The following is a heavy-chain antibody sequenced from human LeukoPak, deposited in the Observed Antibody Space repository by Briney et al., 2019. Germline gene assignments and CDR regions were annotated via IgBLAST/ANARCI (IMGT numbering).Heavy chain of an antibody. CDR2: ISGSSSYI. J-gene: IGHJ4*02. D-gene: IGHD2-15*01. CDR1: GFTFSSYS. CDR3: ATQGGYCSGTSCYTVN. V-gene: IGHV3-21*01. Sequence: PGGSLRLSCAASGFTFSSYSMNWVRQAPGKGLEWVSSISGSSSYIYYADSVKGRFTVSRDNAQNSLYLQMNCLRAEDTAVYYCATQGGYCSGTSCYTVNWGQGTLVTVSS.